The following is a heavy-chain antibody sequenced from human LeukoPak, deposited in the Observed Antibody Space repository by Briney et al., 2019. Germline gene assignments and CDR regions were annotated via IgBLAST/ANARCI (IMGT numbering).Heavy chain of an antibody. Sequence: GASVKVSCKASGYTFTGYYMHWVRQAPGQGLEWMGWINPNSGGTNYAQKFQGRVTMTRDTSISTAYMELSRLRSDDTAVYYCARDPGAGAVPAAPGYYYYYMDVWGKGTTVTVSS. CDR2: INPNSGGT. D-gene: IGHD2-2*01. J-gene: IGHJ6*03. V-gene: IGHV1-2*02. CDR1: GYTFTGYY. CDR3: ARDPGAGAVPAAPGYYYYYMDV.